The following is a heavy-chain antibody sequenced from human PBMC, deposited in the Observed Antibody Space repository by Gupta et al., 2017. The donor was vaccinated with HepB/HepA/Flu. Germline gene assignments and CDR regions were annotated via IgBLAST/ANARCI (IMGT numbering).Heavy chain of an antibody. CDR3: TRDTSINLSVPMWANNWFDP. CDR2: INGESGST. J-gene: IGHJ5*02. D-gene: IGHD6-6*01. CDR1: GLSFNDYA. V-gene: IGHV3-43*02. Sequence: EVQLVESGGGVVQPGGSRRLSCAVSGLSFNDYAIHWVRHVPGKGLEWVALINGESGSTFYADSVKGRFTVSRDNSKNFLYLQMNSLRTEDTALYYCTRDTSINLSVPMWANNWFDPWGQGTLVTASS.